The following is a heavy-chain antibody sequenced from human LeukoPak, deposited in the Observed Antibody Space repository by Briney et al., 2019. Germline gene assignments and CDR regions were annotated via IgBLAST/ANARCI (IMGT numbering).Heavy chain of an antibody. D-gene: IGHD2-21*01. CDR3: GVYCGDWRFDY. CDR1: NGFDSYY. J-gene: IGHJ4*02. CDR2: ITYRGSG. V-gene: IGHV4-34*01. Sequence: SDTLSLTCAVYNGFDSYYMTIVRPPPGKGLEWVGEITYRGSGNYNPSLKGRATISINVSQRQFSLSLSALSAADTATYYCGVYCGDWRFDYWGQGTLVTVSS.